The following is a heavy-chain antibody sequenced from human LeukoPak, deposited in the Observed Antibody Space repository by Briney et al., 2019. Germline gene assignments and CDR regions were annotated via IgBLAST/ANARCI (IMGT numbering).Heavy chain of an antibody. CDR3: ARDSVGATIYYFDY. D-gene: IGHD1-26*01. Sequence: GGSLRLSCAASGFTFSSYAMSWVRQAPGKGLEWVSSISSSSSYIYYADSVKGRFTISRDNAKNSLYLQMNSLRAEDTAVYYCARDSVGATIYYFDYWGQGTLVTVSS. V-gene: IGHV3-21*01. J-gene: IGHJ4*02. CDR2: ISSSSSYI. CDR1: GFTFSSYA.